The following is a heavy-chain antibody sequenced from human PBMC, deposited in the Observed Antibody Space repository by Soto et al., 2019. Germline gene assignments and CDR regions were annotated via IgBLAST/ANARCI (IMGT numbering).Heavy chain of an antibody. CDR3: ARQIPMGWGSGDRYSYAFDI. J-gene: IGHJ3*02. CDR2: IYYSGST. V-gene: IGHV4-39*01. D-gene: IGHD3-16*01. Sequence: QLQLQESGPGLVKPSATLSLTCTVSGGSISSRSYYWGWIRQPPGKGLEWIGSIYYSGSTYYNPSLQSRVNLSVYTSKKQFSVKVSSVTAADSAVSYCARQIPMGWGSGDRYSYAFDIWGQGTMVTVSS. CDR1: GGSISSRSYY.